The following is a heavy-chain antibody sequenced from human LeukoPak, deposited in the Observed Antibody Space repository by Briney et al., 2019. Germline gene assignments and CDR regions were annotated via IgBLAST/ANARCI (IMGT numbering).Heavy chain of an antibody. CDR3: ASGPTATEYFDY. V-gene: IGHV4-31*03. D-gene: IGHD2-15*01. Sequence: SQTLSLTCTVSGGSISSGSYYCSWIRQQSGKGLEWIGYIYYSGSTYYNSSLKSRVTISVDKSKNQFSLKLSSVTAADTAVYYCASGPTATEYFDYWGQGTLVTVSS. CDR1: GGSISSGSYY. CDR2: IYYSGST. J-gene: IGHJ4*02.